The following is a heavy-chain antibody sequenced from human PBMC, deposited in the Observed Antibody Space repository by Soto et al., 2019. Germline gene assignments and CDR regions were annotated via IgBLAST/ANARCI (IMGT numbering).Heavy chain of an antibody. CDR1: GFRFASYG. Sequence: HPGGSLRLSCVASGFRFASYGFHWVRQAPGKGLEWVAVIINDGSEKNHADSVKDRFTISRDNSKNTLYLQMDSLRAGDTALYYCARDDIGAPNAFDMWGQGTMVTGSS. CDR3: ARDDIGAPNAFDM. J-gene: IGHJ3*02. CDR2: IINDGSEK. D-gene: IGHD2-15*01. V-gene: IGHV3-33*05.